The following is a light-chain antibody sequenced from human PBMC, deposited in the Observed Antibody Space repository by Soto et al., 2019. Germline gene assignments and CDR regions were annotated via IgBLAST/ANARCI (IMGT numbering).Light chain of an antibody. J-gene: IGKJ4*01. CDR2: DAS. Sequence: EIVLTQSPDTLSLSPGERATLSCRASQSVRSNYLAWYQQKPGQAPRFRIYDASSRATGTPDRFSGSGSGTDFTRTISRLEPEDFAVYYCQQYGSSHLTFGGGTKVEIK. CDR3: QQYGSSHLT. V-gene: IGKV3-20*01. CDR1: QSVRSNY.